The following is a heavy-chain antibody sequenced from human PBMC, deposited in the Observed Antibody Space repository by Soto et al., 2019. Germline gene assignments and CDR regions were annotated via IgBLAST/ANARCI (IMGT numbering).Heavy chain of an antibody. CDR2: IYYSGST. V-gene: IGHV4-59*01. Sequence: KPSETLSLTCTVSGGSISSYYWSWIRQPPGKGLEWIGYIYYSGSTNYNPSLKSRVTISVDTSKNQFSLKLSSVTAADTAVYYCARDRFNRSSWYGFDYWGQATLVTVSS. CDR1: GGSISSYY. CDR3: ARDRFNRSSWYGFDY. D-gene: IGHD6-13*01. J-gene: IGHJ4*02.